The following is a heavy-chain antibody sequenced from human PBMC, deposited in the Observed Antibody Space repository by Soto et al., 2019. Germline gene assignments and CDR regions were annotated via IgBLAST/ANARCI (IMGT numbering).Heavy chain of an antibody. CDR3: AHPRWDGDLYYFDY. CDR2: IYWDDDK. D-gene: IGHD4-17*01. Sequence: QITLKESGPTLVKPTQTLTLTCTFSGFSLSTSGVAVGWIRQPPGQALEWLALIYWDDDKRYSPSLKSRLTITKDTSKNQVVLTMTNMDPVDTATYYCAHPRWDGDLYYFDYWGQGTLVTVSS. J-gene: IGHJ4*02. V-gene: IGHV2-5*02. CDR1: GFSLSTSGVA.